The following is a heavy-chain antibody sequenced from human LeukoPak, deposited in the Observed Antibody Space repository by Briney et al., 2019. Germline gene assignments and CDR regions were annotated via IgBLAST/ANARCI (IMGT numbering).Heavy chain of an antibody. CDR1: GGSITSGSHY. D-gene: IGHD4-17*01. Sequence: YPSETLSLTCTVSGGSITSGSHYWVWIRQPPGTGLEWIGSIFYTGSTYYNPSLKSRVTISIDTSKNQFSLKVTSVTAADTAVCYCASPLHGDPEYYFDYWGQGIQVAVSS. J-gene: IGHJ4*02. CDR3: ASPLHGDPEYYFDY. V-gene: IGHV4-39*01. CDR2: IFYTGST.